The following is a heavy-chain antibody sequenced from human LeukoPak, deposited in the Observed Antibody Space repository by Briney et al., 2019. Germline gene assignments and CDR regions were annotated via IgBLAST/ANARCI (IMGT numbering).Heavy chain of an antibody. J-gene: IGHJ6*03. Sequence: GGTLRLSCAASGFTFSSHALSWVRQTPGKGLEWVSSISSSSSYIYYADSVKGRFTISRDNAKNSLYLQMNSLRAEDTAVYYCARDLWHIARYGHYMDVWGKGTTVTVSS. D-gene: IGHD2-21*01. CDR3: ARDLWHIARYGHYMDV. CDR1: GFTFSSHA. CDR2: ISSSSSYI. V-gene: IGHV3-21*01.